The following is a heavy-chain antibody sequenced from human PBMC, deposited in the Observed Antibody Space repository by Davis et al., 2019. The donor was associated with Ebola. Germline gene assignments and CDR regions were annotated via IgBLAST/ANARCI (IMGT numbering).Heavy chain of an antibody. Sequence: GESLKISCAASGFTFRTYGMGWVRQPPGKGLEWVSEISASGGSKHYADSVKGRFTISRDNSNNTRFLQMSSLRAEDTALNFCAKVEEKWELGAFDYWGQGSLVTVSS. D-gene: IGHD1-26*01. CDR2: ISASGGSK. CDR3: AKVEEKWELGAFDY. V-gene: IGHV3-23*01. CDR1: GFTFRTYG. J-gene: IGHJ4*02.